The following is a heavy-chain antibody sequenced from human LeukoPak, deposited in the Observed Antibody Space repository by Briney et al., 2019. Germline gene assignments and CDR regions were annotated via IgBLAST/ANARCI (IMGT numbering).Heavy chain of an antibody. CDR1: GGSISSYY. V-gene: IGHV4-59*01. Sequence: SETLSLTCTVSGGSISSYYWSWIRQPPGKGLEWIGYIYYSGSTNYNPSLKSRVTISVDTSKNQFSLKLSSVTAADTAVYYCARGFDDYGDHALDSWGQGTLVTVSS. D-gene: IGHD4-17*01. J-gene: IGHJ4*02. CDR2: IYYSGST. CDR3: ARGFDDYGDHALDS.